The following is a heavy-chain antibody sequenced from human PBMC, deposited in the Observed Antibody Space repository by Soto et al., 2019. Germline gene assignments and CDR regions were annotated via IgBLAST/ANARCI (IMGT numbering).Heavy chain of an antibody. Sequence: QVQLVQSGAEVKKPGSSVKVSCKASGGTFSSYAISWVRQAPGQGLEWMGGIIPIFGTANYAQKFQGRVTITAXXTXSTXYMELSSLRSEDTAVYYCARDGGGYDLYYYYGMDVWGQGTTVTVSS. V-gene: IGHV1-69*12. CDR1: GGTFSSYA. CDR2: IIPIFGTA. D-gene: IGHD5-12*01. J-gene: IGHJ6*02. CDR3: ARDGGGYDLYYYYGMDV.